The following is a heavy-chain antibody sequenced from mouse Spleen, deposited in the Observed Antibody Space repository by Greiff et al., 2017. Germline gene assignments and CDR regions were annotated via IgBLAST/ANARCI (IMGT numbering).Heavy chain of an antibody. CDR1: GYAFSSSW. V-gene: IGHV1-82*01. CDR3: ARDYGSSYDWYFDV. CDR2: IYPGDGDT. J-gene: IGHJ1*01. D-gene: IGHD1-1*01. Sequence: VQLQQSGPELVKPGASVKISCKASGYAFSSSWMNWVKQRPGKGLEWIGRIYPGDGDTNYNGKFKGKATLTPDKSSSTAYMQLSSLTSEDSAVYFCARDYGSSYDWYFDVWGAGTTVTVSS.